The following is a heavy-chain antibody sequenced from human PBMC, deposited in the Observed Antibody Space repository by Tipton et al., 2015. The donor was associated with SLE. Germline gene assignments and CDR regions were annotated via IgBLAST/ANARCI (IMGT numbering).Heavy chain of an antibody. J-gene: IGHJ4*02. CDR2: INHVGST. V-gene: IGHV4-34*01. CDR3: ARSSGDSLYYFNY. Sequence: TLSLTCAVYGGSFSAYYWSWIRQPPGKGLEWIGEINHVGSTNDNPSLRSRVTISVDTSKNQFSLRLRSVTAADSAVYYCARSSGDSLYYFNYWGQGALVTVSS. CDR1: GGSFSAYY. D-gene: IGHD2-15*01.